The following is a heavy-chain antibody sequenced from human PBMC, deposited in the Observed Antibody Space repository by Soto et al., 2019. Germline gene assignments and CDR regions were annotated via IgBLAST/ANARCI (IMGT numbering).Heavy chain of an antibody. CDR2: ITGTGGNT. CDR3: ARIRGYWYGLDD. Sequence: EVQLLESGGGLVQPGGSLRLSCAASGFPLSTYGMTWVRQAPGKGLEWVSAITGTGGNTYYVDSVKGRFTSSRDNSKNMLYLQMNSLRFEHTAVYYCARIRGYWYGLDDWGQRTTVTVSS. J-gene: IGHJ6*02. CDR1: GFPLSTYG. V-gene: IGHV3-23*01. D-gene: IGHD3-10*01.